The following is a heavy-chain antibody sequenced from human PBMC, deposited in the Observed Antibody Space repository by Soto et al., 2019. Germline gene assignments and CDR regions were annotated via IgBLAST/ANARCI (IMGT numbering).Heavy chain of an antibody. V-gene: IGHV3-23*01. CDR2: ISGSGGST. Sequence: GGSLRLSYAASGFTFSSYAMSWVRQAPGKGLEWVSAISGSGGSTYYADSVKGRFTISRDNSKNTLYLQMNSLRAEDTAVYSCATVGAPVVTPGFGDAFDIWGQGTMVTVSS. CDR1: GFTFSSYA. J-gene: IGHJ3*02. D-gene: IGHD2-21*02. CDR3: ATVGAPVVTPGFGDAFDI.